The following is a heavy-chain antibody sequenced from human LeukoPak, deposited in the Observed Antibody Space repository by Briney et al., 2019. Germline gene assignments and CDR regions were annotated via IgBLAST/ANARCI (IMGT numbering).Heavy chain of an antibody. CDR1: GFTFSSHA. J-gene: IGHJ1*01. CDR2: ISGGGDNT. D-gene: IGHD3-3*01. Sequence: GGSLRLSCAASGFTFSSHAMSWVRQAPGKGLEWVSAISGGGDNTYYADSVKGRFTISRDNSKNTLYLQMNSLRAEDMALYYCAKLTYYDFWSGYQYFQHWGQGTLVTVSS. CDR3: AKLTYYDFWSGYQYFQH. V-gene: IGHV3-23*01.